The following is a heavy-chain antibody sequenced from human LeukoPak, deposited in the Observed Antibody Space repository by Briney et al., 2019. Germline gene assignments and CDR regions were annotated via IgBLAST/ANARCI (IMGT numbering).Heavy chain of an antibody. CDR3: ARARWQLVPYFDS. D-gene: IGHD6-6*01. CDR2: INPNSGGT. J-gene: IGHJ4*02. CDR1: GYTFTHYY. Sequence: ASVKVSCKASGYTFTHYYMHWVRQAPGQRLEWMGWINPNSGGTNFAQKFQGRVAMTRDTSISTAYLELGSLRSDDTAVYFCARARWQLVPYFDSWGQGTLVTVSS. V-gene: IGHV1-2*02.